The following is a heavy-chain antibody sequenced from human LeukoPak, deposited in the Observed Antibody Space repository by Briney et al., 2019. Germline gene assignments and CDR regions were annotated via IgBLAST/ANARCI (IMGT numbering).Heavy chain of an antibody. J-gene: IGHJ5*02. V-gene: IGHV1-8*01. CDR3: ARDNSMRDTAWWFDP. CDR1: GYTFTNYD. D-gene: IGHD2-21*02. Sequence: ASVKVPCKASGYTFTNYDINWVRQATGQGLEWMGWMNPNSGNTGYAQKFQGRVIMTRDMSTSTDYMELSSLRSEDTAVYYCARDNSMRDTAWWFDPWGQGTLVTVSS. CDR2: MNPNSGNT.